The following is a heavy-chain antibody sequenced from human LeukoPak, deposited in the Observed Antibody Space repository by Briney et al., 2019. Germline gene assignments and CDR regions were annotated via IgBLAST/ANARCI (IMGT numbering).Heavy chain of an antibody. J-gene: IGHJ4*02. Sequence: SETLSLTCAVYGGSFSGYYWSWLRQPPGKGLEWIGELSDSGSTTYNPSRRSRVTISVDTSKNQFSLKLSSVTAADTAVYYGARGGSSGSDWGQGTLVTVSS. CDR2: LSDSGST. D-gene: IGHD6-19*01. CDR3: ARGGSSGSD. CDR1: GGSFSGYY. V-gene: IGHV4-34*01.